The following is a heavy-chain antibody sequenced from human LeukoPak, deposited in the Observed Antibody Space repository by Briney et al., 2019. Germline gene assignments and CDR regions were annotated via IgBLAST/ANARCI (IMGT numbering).Heavy chain of an antibody. CDR3: AKDYCSSTSCYEDYFDY. CDR2: IWYDGSNK. V-gene: IGHV3-33*06. Sequence: GRSLRLSCAASGFTFSSYGMHWVRQAPGKGLEWVAVIWYDGSNKYYADSVKGRFTISRDNSKNTLYLQMNSLRAEDTAVYYCAKDYCSSTSCYEDYFDYWGQGTLVTVSS. CDR1: GFTFSSYG. J-gene: IGHJ4*02. D-gene: IGHD2-2*01.